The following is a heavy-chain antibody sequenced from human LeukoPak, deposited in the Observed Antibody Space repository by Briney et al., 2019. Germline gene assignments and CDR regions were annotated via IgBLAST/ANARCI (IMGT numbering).Heavy chain of an antibody. D-gene: IGHD5-18*01. Sequence: GWSLRLSCAASRFTFSSYAMTWVRQAPGKGLAGVSVISGSGRATNYADSVKGRITISRDNSKNTLYLQMNSLRAEDTAVYYCAKDRGNSYGHFDYWGQGTLVTVSS. V-gene: IGHV3-23*01. J-gene: IGHJ4*02. CDR1: RFTFSSYA. CDR2: ISGSGRAT. CDR3: AKDRGNSYGHFDY.